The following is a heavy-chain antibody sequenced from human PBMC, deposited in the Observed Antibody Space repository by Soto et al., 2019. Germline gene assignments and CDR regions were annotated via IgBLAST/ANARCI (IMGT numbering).Heavy chain of an antibody. J-gene: IGHJ6*02. CDR3: ARGVGFGYYYYGMDV. CDR2: IYYSGSA. Sequence: PSDTLSLTCPFSGESFISLGYYWRWNRQPPGKGLEWIGYIYYSGSADYNPSLGSRVTISIDTSKNQFSLKLTSVTAADTAVYYCARGVGFGYYYYGMDVWGQGTTVTVSS. CDR1: GESFISLGYY. V-gene: IGHV4-61*08. D-gene: IGHD3-10*01.